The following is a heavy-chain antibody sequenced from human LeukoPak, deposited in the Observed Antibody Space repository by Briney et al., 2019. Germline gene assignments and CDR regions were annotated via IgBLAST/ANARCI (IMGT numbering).Heavy chain of an antibody. CDR1: GFTFSSYA. D-gene: IGHD4-23*01. CDR2: ISYDGSNK. CDR3: ARERSLGGKFYYYGMDV. J-gene: IGHJ6*02. Sequence: VGSLRLSCAASGFTFSSYAMHWVRQAPGKGLEWVAVISYDGSNKYYTDSVKGRFTISRDNSKNTLYLQMNSLRAEDTAVYYCARERSLGGKFYYYGMDVWGQGTTVTVPS. V-gene: IGHV3-30-3*01.